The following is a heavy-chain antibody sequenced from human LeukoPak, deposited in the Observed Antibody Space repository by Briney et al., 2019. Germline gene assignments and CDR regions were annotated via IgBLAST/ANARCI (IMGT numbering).Heavy chain of an antibody. Sequence: PGGSLRLSCTASGFTFGNYAMSFFRQAPGKGLEWISIIRSKGYGGATEYAASVKGRFTMSRDDSKGIAYLQMDSLKTEDTAVYYCVRNWRSGSFDYWGQGTLVTVSS. J-gene: IGHJ4*02. CDR2: IRSKGYGGAT. CDR3: VRNWRSGSFDY. V-gene: IGHV3-49*03. CDR1: GFTFGNYA. D-gene: IGHD1-1*01.